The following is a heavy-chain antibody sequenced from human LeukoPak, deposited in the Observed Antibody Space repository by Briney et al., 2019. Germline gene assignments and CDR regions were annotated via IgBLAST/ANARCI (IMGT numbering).Heavy chain of an antibody. CDR2: IWSDGSYK. Sequence: GGSLRLSCAASGFTFSSYGFHWVRQAPGKGLEWVAVIWSDGSYKYYADSVKGRFTISRDDSKNTLYLQMSSLRAEDTAVYYCARDFSLQLFDYWGQGTLVTVFS. CDR3: ARDFSLQLFDY. J-gene: IGHJ4*02. CDR1: GFTFSSYG. V-gene: IGHV3-33*01. D-gene: IGHD5-24*01.